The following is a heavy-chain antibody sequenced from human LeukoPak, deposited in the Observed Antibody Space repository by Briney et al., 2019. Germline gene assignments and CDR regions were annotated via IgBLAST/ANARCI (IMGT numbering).Heavy chain of an antibody. CDR3: ARDRQGTPGTFDI. CDR1: GFTFRIYA. J-gene: IGHJ3*02. V-gene: IGHV3-23*01. D-gene: IGHD1-1*01. CDR2: ISGSGGST. Sequence: GGSLRLSCAGSGFTFRIYAMSWVRQAPGKGLEWVSAISGSGGSTYYADSVKGRFTIPRDNSKNTLYLQMNSLRAEDTAVYYCARDRQGTPGTFDIWGQGTMVTVSP.